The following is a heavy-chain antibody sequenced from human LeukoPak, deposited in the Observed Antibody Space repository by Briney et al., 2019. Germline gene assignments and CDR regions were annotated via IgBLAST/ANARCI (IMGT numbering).Heavy chain of an antibody. D-gene: IGHD3-10*01. J-gene: IGHJ6*03. V-gene: IGHV1-69*05. CDR2: IIPIFGTA. Sequence: SVKVSCKASGGTFSSYAISWVRQAPGQGLEWMGGIIPIFGTANYAQKFQGRVTITTDGSTSTAYMELSSLRSEDTAVYYCARVGGSGSYSYYYYMDVWGKGTTVTVSS. CDR3: ARVGGSGSYSYYYYMDV. CDR1: GGTFSSYA.